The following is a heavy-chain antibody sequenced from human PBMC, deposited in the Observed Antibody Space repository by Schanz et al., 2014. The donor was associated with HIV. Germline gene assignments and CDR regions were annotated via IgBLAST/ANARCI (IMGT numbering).Heavy chain of an antibody. CDR3: ARDVAGCSGTSCYSDAFDI. V-gene: IGHV3-33*08. D-gene: IGHD2-2*01. CDR1: GFTFSSYG. J-gene: IGHJ3*02. CDR2: TWYDGSNK. Sequence: VQLVESGGGLVQPGGSPTLSCAASGFTFSSYGMHWVRQAPGKGLEWVAVTWYDGSNKYYADSVKGRFTISRDNSKNTLFLQMNSLRAEDTAVYFCARDVAGCSGTSCYSDAFDIWGQGTLVTVSS.